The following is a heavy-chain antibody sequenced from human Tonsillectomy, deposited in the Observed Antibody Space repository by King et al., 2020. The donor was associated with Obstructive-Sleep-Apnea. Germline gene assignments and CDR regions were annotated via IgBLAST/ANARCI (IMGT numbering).Heavy chain of an antibody. CDR2: IYYSGST. J-gene: IGHJ4*02. CDR1: GCSISSSSYY. CDR3: AREKEGGYSYGWDY. Sequence: QLQESGPGLVKPSETLSLTCTVSGCSISSSSYYWGWIRQPPGKGLEGIGSIYYSGSTYYNPSLKSRVTLSVDTSKNQFSLKLSSVTAADTAVYYCAREKEGGYSYGWDYWGQGTLVTVSS. V-gene: IGHV4-39*07. D-gene: IGHD5-18*01.